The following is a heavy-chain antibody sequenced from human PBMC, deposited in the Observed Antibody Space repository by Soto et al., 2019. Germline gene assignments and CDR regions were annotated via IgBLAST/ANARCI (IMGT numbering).Heavy chain of an antibody. CDR3: ARGGDFWSGYYIDGMDV. D-gene: IGHD3-3*01. V-gene: IGHV5-51*01. J-gene: IGHJ6*02. CDR2: ICPGDSDT. Sequence: PGESLKISCKGSGYSFTSYWIGWVRQMPGKGLEWMGIICPGDSDTRYSPSFQGQVTISADKSISTAYLQWSSLKASDTAMYYCARGGDFWSGYYIDGMDVWGQGTTVTVSS. CDR1: GYSFTSYW.